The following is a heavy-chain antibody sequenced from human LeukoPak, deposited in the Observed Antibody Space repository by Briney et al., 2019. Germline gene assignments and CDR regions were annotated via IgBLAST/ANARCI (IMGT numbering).Heavy chain of an antibody. J-gene: IGHJ4*02. CDR1: GFTFSYYY. D-gene: IGHD3-22*01. CDR3: ARDYYDSSGYYYFDY. V-gene: IGHV3-11*04. Sequence: PGGSLRLSCAASGFTFSYYYMSWSRPAPGEGLEWGSYISSSGSTIYYADSVKGRFTISRDNAKNSLYLQMNSLRAEDTAVYYCARDYYDSSGYYYFDYWGQGTLLTVSS. CDR2: ISSSGSTI.